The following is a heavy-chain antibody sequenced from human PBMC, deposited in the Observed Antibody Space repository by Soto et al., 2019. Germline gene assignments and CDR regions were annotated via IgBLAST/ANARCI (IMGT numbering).Heavy chain of an antibody. CDR2: INHSGST. V-gene: IGHV4-34*01. Sequence: SETLSLTCAVYGGSFSGYYWSWIRQPPGKGPEWIGEINHSGSTNYNPSPKSQVTISVDTSKNQFSLKLSSVTAADTAVYYCARCPKNYLILRAGWFDPSGHGTLVTAPS. D-gene: IGHD1-7*01. CDR3: ARCPKNYLILRAGWFDP. J-gene: IGHJ5*02. CDR1: GGSFSGYY.